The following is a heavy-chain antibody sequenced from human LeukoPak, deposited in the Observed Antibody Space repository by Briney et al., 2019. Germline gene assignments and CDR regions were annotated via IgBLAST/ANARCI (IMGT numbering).Heavy chain of an antibody. D-gene: IGHD3-10*01. V-gene: IGHV4-59*08. CDR1: GGPINYYY. J-gene: IGHJ6*03. Sequence: SETLSLTCTVSGGPINYYYWTWIRQPPGKGLEWIGYIYYTGTTKYNPSLKSRVTISVDTSKNQFSLKLSSVTAADTAVYYCARGRGASSGSGSHGTTSSYYMDVWGKGTTVTVSS. CDR2: IYYTGTT. CDR3: ARGRGASSGSGSHGTTSSYYMDV.